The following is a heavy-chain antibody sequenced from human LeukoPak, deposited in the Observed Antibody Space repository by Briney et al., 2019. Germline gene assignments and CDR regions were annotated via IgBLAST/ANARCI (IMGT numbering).Heavy chain of an antibody. CDR2: ISSSGSTI. CDR1: GFTFSDYY. J-gene: IGHJ6*03. V-gene: IGHV3-11*04. Sequence: AGGSLRLSCAASGFTFSDYYMSWIRQAPGKGLEWVSYISSSGSTIYYADSVRGRFTISRDNAKNSLYLQMNSLRAEDTAVYYCALTDYYYYMDVWGKGTTVTVSS. D-gene: IGHD1-20*01. CDR3: ALTDYYYYMDV.